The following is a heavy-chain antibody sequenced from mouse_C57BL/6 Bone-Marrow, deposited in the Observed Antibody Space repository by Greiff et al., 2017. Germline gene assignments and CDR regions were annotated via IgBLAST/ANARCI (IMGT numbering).Heavy chain of an antibody. Sequence: QVQLQQSGAELARPGASVKLSCKASGYTFTSYGISWVKQRTGQGLEWIGEIYPRRGNPYYNEKFKGKAPLPADKSSSTAYMELRSLTSVDSAVYFGSRRYGNSPYYFDYWGQGTTLTVSS. CDR3: SRRYGNSPYYFDY. CDR1: GYTFTSYG. J-gene: IGHJ2*01. D-gene: IGHD1-1*01. V-gene: IGHV1-81*01. CDR2: IYPRRGNP.